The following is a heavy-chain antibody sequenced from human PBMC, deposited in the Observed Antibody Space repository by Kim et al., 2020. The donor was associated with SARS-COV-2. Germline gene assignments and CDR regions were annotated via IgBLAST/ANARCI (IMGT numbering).Heavy chain of an antibody. J-gene: IGHJ3*02. D-gene: IGHD3-10*01. V-gene: IGHV3-11*05. Sequence: GRFTISRANSKNSLYLQMNSLRAEDTAVYYCARDLANYYGSGSYLDAFDIWGQGTMVTVSS. CDR3: ARDLANYYGSGSYLDAFDI.